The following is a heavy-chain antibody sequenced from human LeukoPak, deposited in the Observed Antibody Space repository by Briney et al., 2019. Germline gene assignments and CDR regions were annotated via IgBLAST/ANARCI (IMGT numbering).Heavy chain of an antibody. CDR1: GYTFTGYY. D-gene: IGHD2-8*01. J-gene: IGHJ3*02. Sequence: ASVKVSCKASGYTFTGYYMHWVRQAPGQGLEWMGWINPNSGGTNYAQKFQGRVTMTRDTSISTAYMELGRLRSDDTAVYYCAREGDIVLMSAFDIWGQGTMVTVSS. CDR2: INPNSGGT. V-gene: IGHV1-2*02. CDR3: AREGDIVLMSAFDI.